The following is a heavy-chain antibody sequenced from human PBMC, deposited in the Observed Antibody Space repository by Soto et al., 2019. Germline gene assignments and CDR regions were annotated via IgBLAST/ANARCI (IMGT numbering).Heavy chain of an antibody. CDR2: ISGSGGST. CDR3: AKVFLWQLAPSLGTY. Sequence: GGSLRLSCAASGFTFSSYAMSWVRQAPGKGLEGVSAISGSGGSTYYADSAKGPFTISRDNSKNTLYLQMNGLRAEDTAVYYSAKVFLWQLAPSLGTYWGQGTLVTVSS. V-gene: IGHV3-23*01. J-gene: IGHJ4*02. D-gene: IGHD6-6*01. CDR1: GFTFSSYA.